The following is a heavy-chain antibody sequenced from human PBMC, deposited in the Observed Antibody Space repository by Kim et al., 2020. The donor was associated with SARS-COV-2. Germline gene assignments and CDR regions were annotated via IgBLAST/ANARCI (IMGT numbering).Heavy chain of an antibody. Sequence: SVKVSCKASGGDFSTYAINWVRQAPGQGLEWVGGIIPIFPTTTNYAEKFQGRVTINADESASTVFMDLSSLRSEDTAVYYCARAREEYYYDNSGFYGMDVWGQGTTVTVSS. J-gene: IGHJ6*02. CDR3: ARAREEYYYDNSGFYGMDV. D-gene: IGHD3-22*01. CDR2: IIPIFPTT. CDR1: GGDFSTYA. V-gene: IGHV1-69*13.